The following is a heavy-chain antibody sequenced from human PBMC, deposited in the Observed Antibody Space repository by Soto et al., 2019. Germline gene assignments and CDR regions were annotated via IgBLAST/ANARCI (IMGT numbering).Heavy chain of an antibody. V-gene: IGHV4-59*01. Sequence: PSETLSLTCTVSGGSISSYYWSWIRQPPGKGLEWIGNIYYSGSTNYNPSLQSRVTISVDTSKNQFSLKLSSVTAADTAVYYCARRSGADSWNGFSAKDVWSHGTTVTVS. D-gene: IGHD3-3*01. CDR1: GGSISSYY. CDR2: IYYSGST. J-gene: IGHJ6*02. CDR3: ARRSGADSWNGFSAKDV.